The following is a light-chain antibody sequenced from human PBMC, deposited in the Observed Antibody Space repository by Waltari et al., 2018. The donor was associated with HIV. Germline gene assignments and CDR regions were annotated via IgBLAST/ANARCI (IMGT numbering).Light chain of an antibody. V-gene: IGKV1-5*03. Sequence: DVQMTQSPSTVSASIGDRVTITCRASQTISNWVAWYQQKPGKAPNLLIYQASNLESGVPSRFRGSGSGTEFTLIIANLQAEDSATYYCQQYRSYSPWTFGQGTKVE. CDR3: QQYRSYSPWT. CDR1: QTISNW. CDR2: QAS. J-gene: IGKJ1*01.